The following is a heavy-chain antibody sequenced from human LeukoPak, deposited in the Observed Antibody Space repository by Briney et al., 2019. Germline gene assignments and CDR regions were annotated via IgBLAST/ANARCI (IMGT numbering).Heavy chain of an antibody. CDR1: GYTLTELS. CDR3: ATDLSVVVVAASIY. V-gene: IGHV1-24*01. CDR2: FDPEDGET. J-gene: IGHJ4*02. Sequence: ASVKVSCRVSGYTLTELSMHWVRQAPGKGLERMGGFDPEDGETIYAQKFQGRVTMTEDTSTDTAYMELSSLRSEDTAVYYCATDLSVVVVAASIYWGQGTLVTVSS. D-gene: IGHD2-15*01.